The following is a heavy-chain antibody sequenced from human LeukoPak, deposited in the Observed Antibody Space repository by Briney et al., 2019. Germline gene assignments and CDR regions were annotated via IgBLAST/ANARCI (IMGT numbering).Heavy chain of an antibody. CDR3: ARDYDCVWGSYRYTLDY. CDR2: INPNSGGT. D-gene: IGHD3-16*02. Sequence: ASVKVSCKASGYTFTGYYMHWVRQAPGQGLEWMGWINPNSGGTNYAQKFQGRVTMTRDTSISTAYMELSRLRSEDTAVYYCARDYDCVWGSYRYTLDYWGQGTLVTVSS. V-gene: IGHV1-2*02. CDR1: GYTFTGYY. J-gene: IGHJ4*02.